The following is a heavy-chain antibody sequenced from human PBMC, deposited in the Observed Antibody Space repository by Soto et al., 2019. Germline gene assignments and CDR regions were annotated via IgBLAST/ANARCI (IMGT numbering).Heavy chain of an antibody. V-gene: IGHV4-38-2*01. Sequence: LSLTCDVSGGSIINNYWWAWIRQSPGKGLVWIGSIYHSGTTYYNPSLESRATISVDTSESRFALKLSSVTAADTAMYYCARAHYYYGMDVWGQGTTVTVS. J-gene: IGHJ6*01. CDR1: GGSIINNYW. CDR2: IYHSGTT. CDR3: ARAHYYYGMDV.